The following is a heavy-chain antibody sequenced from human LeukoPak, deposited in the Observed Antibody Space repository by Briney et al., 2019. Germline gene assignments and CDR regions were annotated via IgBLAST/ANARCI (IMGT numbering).Heavy chain of an antibody. CDR3: ARYYYYDSSAYQYYFDY. D-gene: IGHD3-22*01. J-gene: IGHJ4*02. CDR2: IGTSSSHI. V-gene: IGHV3-11*06. CDR1: GFTFSDYY. Sequence: GGSLRLSCAASGFTFSDYYMSWIRQAPGKGLEWVSSIGTSSSHIYYADSVKGRFTISRDNAKNSLYLQMNSLRAEDTAVYYCARYYYYDSSAYQYYFDYWGQGTLVTVSS.